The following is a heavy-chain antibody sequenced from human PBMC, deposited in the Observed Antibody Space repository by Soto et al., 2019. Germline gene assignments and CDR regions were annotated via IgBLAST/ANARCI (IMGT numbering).Heavy chain of an antibody. V-gene: IGHV1-3*01. Sequence: ASVKVSCTASGYTFTIYAIHWVRQAPGQRLEWMGWINAGNGNTKYSQKFQSRVTITRDTSASTAYMELSSLRSEDTAVYYCARSIVVVTALDYWGQGTLVTVSS. CDR1: GYTFTIYA. D-gene: IGHD2-21*02. CDR3: ARSIVVVTALDY. J-gene: IGHJ4*02. CDR2: INAGNGNT.